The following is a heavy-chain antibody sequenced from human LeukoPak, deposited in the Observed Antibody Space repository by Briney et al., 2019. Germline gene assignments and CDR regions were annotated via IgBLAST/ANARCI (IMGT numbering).Heavy chain of an antibody. D-gene: IGHD3-16*02. Sequence: PSETLSLTCTVSGGSITSNNFYWGWIRQPPEKGLEWIGFIYYTGITYYDPSLKSRVTMSVHTSKNQFSLKLSSVTAADTAVYYCARSATRYDYVWGSYRLPPNWFDPWGQGTLVTVSS. CDR1: GGSITSNNFY. V-gene: IGHV4-39*07. CDR3: ARSATRYDYVWGSYRLPPNWFDP. CDR2: IYYTGIT. J-gene: IGHJ5*02.